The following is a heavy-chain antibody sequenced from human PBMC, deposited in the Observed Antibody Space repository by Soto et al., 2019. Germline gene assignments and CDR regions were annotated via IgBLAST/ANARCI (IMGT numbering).Heavy chain of an antibody. CDR1: GYNFTSYG. CDR3: ARDHYDFWSGYYSDY. V-gene: IGHV1-18*01. CDR2: ISAYNGNT. D-gene: IGHD3-3*01. Sequence: QVQLVQSGAEVKKPGASVKVSCKASGYNFTSYGISWVRQAPGQGLEWMGWISAYNGNTNYAQKLQGRVTMTTDTSTSTAYMELRSLRSDDTAVYYCARDHYDFWSGYYSDYWGQGTLVTVSS. J-gene: IGHJ4*02.